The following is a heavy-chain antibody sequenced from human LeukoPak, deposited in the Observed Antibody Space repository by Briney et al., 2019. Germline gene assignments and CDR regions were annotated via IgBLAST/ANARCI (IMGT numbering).Heavy chain of an antibody. D-gene: IGHD3-22*01. V-gene: IGHV3-15*01. CDR3: TAVRPGTSGYSY. Sequence: GGSLRHSCAASGFTFSSACMTWVRQAPGRGVAWVGRVRSKADGGTTDYAAPAKDRFIIQRDDSKNTVLLQMNSLKNEYTAVYYCTAVRPGTSGYSYWGQGTLVTVSS. CDR2: VRSKADGGTT. CDR1: GFTFSSAC. J-gene: IGHJ4*02.